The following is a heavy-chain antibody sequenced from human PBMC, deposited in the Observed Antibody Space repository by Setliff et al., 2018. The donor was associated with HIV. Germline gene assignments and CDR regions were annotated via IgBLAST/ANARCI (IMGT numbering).Heavy chain of an antibody. D-gene: IGHD4-17*01. CDR2: INPDGSHR. J-gene: IGHJ4*02. CDR1: GFTFTISW. V-gene: IGHV3-7*03. CDR3: ARGPASGDYSYYFDY. Sequence: PGGSLRLSCAASGFTFTISWMNWVRQAPGKGLEWVANINPDGSHRDYVDSVKGRFTISIDDSENSLYLQMNSLKAEDTAVYYCARGPASGDYSYYFDYWGQGTLVTVSS.